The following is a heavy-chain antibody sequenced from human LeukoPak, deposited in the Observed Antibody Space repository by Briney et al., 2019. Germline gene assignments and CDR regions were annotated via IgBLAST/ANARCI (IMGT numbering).Heavy chain of an antibody. CDR2: IYYSGST. CDR1: GGSISSYY. CDR3: ARLRSGGYYLPLDY. Sequence: SETLSLTCTVSGGSISSYYWSWIRQPPGKGLEWIGCIYYSGSTNYNPSLKSRVTISLDTSKNQFSLKLSSVTAADTAVYYCARLRSGGYYLPLDYWGQGTLVTVSS. D-gene: IGHD3-3*01. J-gene: IGHJ4*02. V-gene: IGHV4-59*01.